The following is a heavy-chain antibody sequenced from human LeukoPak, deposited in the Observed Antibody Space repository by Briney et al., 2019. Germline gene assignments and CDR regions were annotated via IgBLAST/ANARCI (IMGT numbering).Heavy chain of an antibody. Sequence: GGSLRLSCAASGFTFNKYNMNWVRRAPGKGLEGVSSISSSPSYIYYADSVQSRITISRDNAKNSLYLQMNSLRAEDTAVYYCARGNLWFGELVYWGQGTLVTVSS. D-gene: IGHD3-10*01. V-gene: IGHV3-21*01. CDR1: GFTFNKYN. CDR3: ARGNLWFGELVY. CDR2: ISSSPSYI. J-gene: IGHJ4*02.